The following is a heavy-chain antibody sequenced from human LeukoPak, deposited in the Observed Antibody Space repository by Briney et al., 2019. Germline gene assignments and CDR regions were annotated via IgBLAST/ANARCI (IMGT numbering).Heavy chain of an antibody. CDR1: GYSFDTNW. CDR2: IYPGDSDT. J-gene: IGHJ3*02. D-gene: IGHD1-26*01. Sequence: ECLKISCKGSGYSFDTNWIGWARHMPGKGLEWMGIIYPGDSDTRYSPSFEGQVTISADKSITTAYLQWSSLEASDTAMYYCARGAHGAGFDIWGQGTMVTVSP. V-gene: IGHV5-51*01. CDR3: ARGAHGAGFDI.